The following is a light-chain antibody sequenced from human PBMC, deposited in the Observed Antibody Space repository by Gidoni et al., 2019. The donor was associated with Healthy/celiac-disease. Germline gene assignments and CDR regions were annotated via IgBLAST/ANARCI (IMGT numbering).Light chain of an antibody. Sequence: EFVLPQSPATLSLSPGERAILTCRASQSVSSYLAWYQQKPGQAPRLLIYEASNRATGIPARFSGSGSGTDFTLTISSLEPEDFAVYYCQQRSNWLTFGGGTKVEIK. V-gene: IGKV3-11*01. CDR3: QQRSNWLT. CDR1: QSVSSY. J-gene: IGKJ4*01. CDR2: EAS.